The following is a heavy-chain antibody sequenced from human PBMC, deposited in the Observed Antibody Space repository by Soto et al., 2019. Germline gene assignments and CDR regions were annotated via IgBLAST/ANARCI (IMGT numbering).Heavy chain of an antibody. Sequence: PGESLKISCKGSGYSFNSYCIAWVRQMPGKGLEWMGIIYPGDSDTTYSPSFQGQVTISADKSISTAYLQWSSLKASDTAMYYCARLVNWGFDYWGQGTPVTVSS. CDR1: GYSFNSYC. J-gene: IGHJ4*02. D-gene: IGHD6-6*01. CDR3: ARLVNWGFDY. CDR2: IYPGDSDT. V-gene: IGHV5-51*01.